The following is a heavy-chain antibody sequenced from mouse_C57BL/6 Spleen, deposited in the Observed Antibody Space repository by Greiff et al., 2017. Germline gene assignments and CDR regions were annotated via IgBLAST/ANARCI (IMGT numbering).Heavy chain of an antibody. Sequence: QVQLKQSGPGLVQPSQSLSITCTVSGFSLNSYGVHWVRQSPGKGLEWMGVIWSGGSTDYNAAFISRLSISKDNSKSQVFFKMNSLQADDTAIYYCARNWGYGSSFAWFAYWGQVTLVTVSA. CDR1: GFSLNSYG. D-gene: IGHD1-1*01. J-gene: IGHJ3*01. CDR3: ARNWGYGSSFAWFAY. V-gene: IGHV2-2*01. CDR2: IWSGGST.